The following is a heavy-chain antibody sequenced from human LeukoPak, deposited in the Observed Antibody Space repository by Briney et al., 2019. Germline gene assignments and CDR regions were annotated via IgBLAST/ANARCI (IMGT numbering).Heavy chain of an antibody. CDR1: GYRFTSYW. CDR2: IYPGDSDT. CDR3: ATPQVSGWNFDY. Sequence: GESLKISCKGSGYRFTSYWIAWVSQMPGKGLEWMGSIYPGDSDTRYSPSFQGQVTISADKSITTAYLQWSSLKASDTAMYYCATPQVSGWNFDYWGQGTLVTVSS. D-gene: IGHD6-19*01. V-gene: IGHV5-51*01. J-gene: IGHJ4*02.